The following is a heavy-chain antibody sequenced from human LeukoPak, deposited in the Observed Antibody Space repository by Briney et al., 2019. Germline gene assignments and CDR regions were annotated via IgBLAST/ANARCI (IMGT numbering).Heavy chain of an antibody. CDR3: ARHKYSSSRRGFDP. V-gene: IGHV4-59*08. D-gene: IGHD6-6*01. J-gene: IGHJ5*02. CDR2: IYYSGST. CDR1: GGSISSYY. Sequence: SETLSLTCAVSGGSISSYYWSWIRQPPGKGLEWIGYIYYSGSTNYNPSLKSRVTISVDTSKNQFSLKLSSVTAADTAVYYCARHKYSSSRRGFDPWGQGTLVTVSS.